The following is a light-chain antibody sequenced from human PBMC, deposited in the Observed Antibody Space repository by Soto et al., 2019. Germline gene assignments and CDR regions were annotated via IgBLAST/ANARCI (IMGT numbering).Light chain of an antibody. V-gene: IGKV1-12*01. CDR3: QQANSFPLT. CDR2: AAA. J-gene: IGKJ3*01. Sequence: DIQMTQSPSSVSASVVDRVTITCRASQGIGSWLGWYQQKPGKAPKLLIYAAASLQSGVPSRFSATFSGTEFTLTISSLQPEDLATYFCQQANSFPLTFGPGTKVDLK. CDR1: QGIGSW.